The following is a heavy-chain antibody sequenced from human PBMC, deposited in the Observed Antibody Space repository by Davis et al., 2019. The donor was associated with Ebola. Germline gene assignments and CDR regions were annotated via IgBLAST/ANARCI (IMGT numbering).Heavy chain of an antibody. J-gene: IGHJ5*02. CDR1: GFTFSSYS. CDR3: ARDCYDFYDILTGYNWFDP. CDR2: ISSSSSTI. Sequence: GESLKISCAASGFTFSSYSMNWVRQAPGKGLEWVSYISSSSSTIYYADSVKGRFTISRDNAKNSLYLQMNSLRDEDTAVYYCARDCYDFYDILTGYNWFDPWGQGTLVTVSS. V-gene: IGHV3-48*02. D-gene: IGHD3-9*01.